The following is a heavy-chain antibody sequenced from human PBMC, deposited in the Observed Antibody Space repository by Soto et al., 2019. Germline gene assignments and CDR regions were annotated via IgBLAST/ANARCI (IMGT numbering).Heavy chain of an antibody. CDR3: ARDLQVFGEHKYYYDIQVGPKLHYYYYGMDV. V-gene: IGHV3-33*01. Sequence: GGSLRLSCAASGFTFSSYGMHWVRQAPGKGLEWVAVIWYDGSNKYYADSVKGRFTISRDNSKNTLYLQMNSLRAEDTAVYYCARDLQVFGEHKYYYDIQVGPKLHYYYYGMDVWGQGTTVTVSS. J-gene: IGHJ6*02. CDR2: IWYDGSNK. D-gene: IGHD3-22*01. CDR1: GFTFSSYG.